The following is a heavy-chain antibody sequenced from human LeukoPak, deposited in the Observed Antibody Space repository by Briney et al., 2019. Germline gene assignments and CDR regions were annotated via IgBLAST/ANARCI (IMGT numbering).Heavy chain of an antibody. Sequence: SETLSLTCAVSGGSISISNWWSWVRQPPGKGLEWIGEIYHSGSTNYNPSLKGRVTISVDKSKNQFSLKLSSVTAADTAVYYCARSDGYGLVGIWGQGTMVTVSS. J-gene: IGHJ3*02. CDR3: ARSDGYGLVGI. D-gene: IGHD3-10*01. V-gene: IGHV4-4*02. CDR1: GGSISISNW. CDR2: IYHSGST.